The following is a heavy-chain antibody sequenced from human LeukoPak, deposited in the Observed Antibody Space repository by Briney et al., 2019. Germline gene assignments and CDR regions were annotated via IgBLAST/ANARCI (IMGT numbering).Heavy chain of an antibody. CDR3: ARDTTRNYDSSGYHDY. Sequence: PGGSLRLSCAASGFTFSGYGMHWVRQAPGKGLEWVAVIWYDGSNKYYADSVKGRFTISRDNSKNTLYLQMNSLRAEDTAVYYCARDTTRNYDSSGYHDYWGQGTLVTVSS. V-gene: IGHV3-33*01. J-gene: IGHJ4*02. D-gene: IGHD3-22*01. CDR1: GFTFSGYG. CDR2: IWYDGSNK.